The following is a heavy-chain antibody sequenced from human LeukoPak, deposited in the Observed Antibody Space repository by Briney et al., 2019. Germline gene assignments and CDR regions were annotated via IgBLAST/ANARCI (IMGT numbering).Heavy chain of an antibody. CDR1: GGSIRGYY. CDR3: TKRPFSGYFDY. V-gene: IGHV4-59*01. J-gene: IGHJ4*02. Sequence: SETLSLTCNVSGGSIRGYYWSWIRQPPGKGLEWIGYIYSSGSTNYNPSLKSRVTMSVDTSKNQFPLKVSSVTAADTAVYYCTKRPFSGYFDYWGQGTLVTVSS. CDR2: IYSSGST. D-gene: IGHD1-1*01.